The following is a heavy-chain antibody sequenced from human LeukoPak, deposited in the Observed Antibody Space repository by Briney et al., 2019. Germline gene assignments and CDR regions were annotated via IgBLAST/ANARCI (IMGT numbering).Heavy chain of an antibody. CDR1: GGSISSYY. Sequence: SETLSLTCTVSGGSISSYYWSWIRQPPGKGLEWIGYIYYSGSTNYSPSLKSRVTISVDTSKNQFSLKLSSVTAADTAVYYCARLGPYFDYWGQGTLVTVSS. J-gene: IGHJ4*02. CDR2: IYYSGST. V-gene: IGHV4-59*08. CDR3: ARLGPYFDY.